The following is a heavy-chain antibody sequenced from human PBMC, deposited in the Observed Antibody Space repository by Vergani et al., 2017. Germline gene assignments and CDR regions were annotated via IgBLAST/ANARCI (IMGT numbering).Heavy chain of an antibody. V-gene: IGHV4-38-2*02. CDR2: VFHSGSA. CDR1: GYSISRGYY. CDR3: ARQFWVSQGVGAFET. Sequence: QVQLQESGPGLVKPSETLSLTCSVSGYSISRGYYWGWIRQPPGKGLEWIATVFHSGSAYYNPSLRRRVTISVETSKNQFSLRLTTLTAADTAVYYCARQFWVSQGVGAFETWGSGTEVSVSS. D-gene: IGHD3-16*01. J-gene: IGHJ3*02.